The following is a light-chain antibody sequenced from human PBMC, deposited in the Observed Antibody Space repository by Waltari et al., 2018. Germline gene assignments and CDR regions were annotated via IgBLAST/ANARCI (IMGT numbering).Light chain of an antibody. J-gene: IGLJ1*01. CDR3: AVWDGSLNAYV. CDR2: STN. V-gene: IGLV1-44*01. Sequence: SVLTQPPSVSATPVQRVTISSSGRSSNIGSNTVNWYQQTPGTAPKLLSYSTNQPPSGVPDRISGSRSGTSASLAVSELQSEDEADYYCAVWDGSLNAYVFGAGTKVTVL. CDR1: SSNIGSNT.